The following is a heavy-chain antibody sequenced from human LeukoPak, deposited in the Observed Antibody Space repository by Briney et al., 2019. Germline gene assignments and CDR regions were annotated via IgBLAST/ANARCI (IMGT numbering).Heavy chain of an antibody. Sequence: PSETLSLTCTVSGGSISRSSYYWSWIRQPPGKGLEWIGEINHSGSTNYNPSLKSRVTISVDTSKNQFSLKLSSVTAADTAVYYCARQYYDFWSGLFDYWGQGTLVTVSS. V-gene: IGHV4-39*07. CDR3: ARQYYDFWSGLFDY. CDR1: GGSISRSSYY. J-gene: IGHJ4*02. D-gene: IGHD3-3*01. CDR2: INHSGST.